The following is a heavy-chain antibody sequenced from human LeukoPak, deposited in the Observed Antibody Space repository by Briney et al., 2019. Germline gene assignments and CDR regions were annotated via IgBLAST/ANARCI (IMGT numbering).Heavy chain of an antibody. D-gene: IGHD3/OR15-3a*01. J-gene: IGHJ4*02. CDR2: INHSGST. CDR1: GGSFSGYY. CDR3: ARQTGSGLSILP. V-gene: IGHV4-34*01. Sequence: PSETLSLTCAVYGGSFSGYYWSWIRQPPGKGLEWIGEINHSGSTNYNPSLKSRVTISVDTSKNQFSLKLSSVTAADTAVYYCARQTGSGLSILPGGQGTLVTVSS.